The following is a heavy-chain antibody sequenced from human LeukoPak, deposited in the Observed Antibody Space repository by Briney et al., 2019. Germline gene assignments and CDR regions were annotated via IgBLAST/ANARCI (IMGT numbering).Heavy chain of an antibody. D-gene: IGHD2-15*01. CDR2: IDPSDSYT. J-gene: IGHJ3*02. CDR1: GYSFTSYS. V-gene: IGHV5-10-1*01. CDR3: ARSTYGYCSGGSWYGPSIFFDI. Sequence: GESLNISCKGSGYSFTSYSISWARQMPGKGLEWMGKIDPSDSYTNYSPSFQGHVTISADKSISTAYLQWSSLKASDTAMYYCARSTYGYCSGGSWYGPSIFFDIWGQGTMVTVSS.